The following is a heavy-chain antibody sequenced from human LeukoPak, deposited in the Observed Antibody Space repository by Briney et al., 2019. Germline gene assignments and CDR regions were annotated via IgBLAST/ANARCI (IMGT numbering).Heavy chain of an antibody. CDR2: IYHSGST. V-gene: IGHV4-4*02. CDR3: ARSKEGIVGATWIDY. CDR1: GGSISSRNW. Sequence: SETLSLTCAVSGGSISSRNWWSWVRQPPGKGLEWIGEIYHSGSTNYNPSLKSRVTISVDTSKNQFSLKLSSVTAADTAAYYCARSKEGIVGATWIDYWGQGTLVTVSS. J-gene: IGHJ4*02. D-gene: IGHD1-26*01.